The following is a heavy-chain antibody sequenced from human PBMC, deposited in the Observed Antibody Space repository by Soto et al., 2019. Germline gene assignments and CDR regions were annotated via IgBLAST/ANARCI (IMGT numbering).Heavy chain of an antibody. J-gene: IGHJ6*02. CDR2: IYYSGST. Sequence: QVQLQESGPGLVKPSQTLSLTCTVSGGSISSGGYYWSWIRQHPGKGLEWIGYIYYSGSTYYNPSLKSRVTISVDTSENQFSLKLSAVTAADTAVYYCATYGNYVLRYGIDVWGQGTTVTVSS. CDR3: ATYGNYVLRYGIDV. V-gene: IGHV4-31*03. CDR1: GGSISSGGYY. D-gene: IGHD4-17*01.